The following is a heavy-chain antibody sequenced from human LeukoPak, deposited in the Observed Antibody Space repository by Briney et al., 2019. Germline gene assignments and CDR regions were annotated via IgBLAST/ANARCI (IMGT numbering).Heavy chain of an antibody. CDR3: ARVPLYYYDSSGYYYEDY. CDR1: GGTFSNYA. D-gene: IGHD3-22*01. J-gene: IGHJ4*02. CDR2: INPNSGGT. Sequence: ASVKVSCKASGGTFSNYAISWVRQAPGQGLEWMGWINPNSGGTNYAQKFQGRVTMTRDTSISTAYMELSRLRSDDTAVYYCARVPLYYYDSSGYYYEDYWGQGTLVTVSS. V-gene: IGHV1-2*02.